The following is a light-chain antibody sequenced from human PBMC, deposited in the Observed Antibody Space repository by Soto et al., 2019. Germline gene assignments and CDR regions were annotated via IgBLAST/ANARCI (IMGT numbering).Light chain of an antibody. CDR3: HQSFSTVWT. V-gene: IGKV1-39*01. CDR1: QNINNL. J-gene: IGKJ1*01. Sequence: DIPMTQSPSSLAASVGDTVSITCRASQNINNLLNWYQQKPGKAPKLLIYAASSLHTGAPSRISGSGSETHFTLTISNLQPEDFATYYCHQSFSTVWTFGQGTRVEV. CDR2: AAS.